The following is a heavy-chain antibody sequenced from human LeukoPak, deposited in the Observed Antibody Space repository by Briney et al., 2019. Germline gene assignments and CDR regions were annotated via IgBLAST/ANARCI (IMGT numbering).Heavy chain of an antibody. D-gene: IGHD1-26*01. V-gene: IGHV4-4*08. Sequence: SETLSLTCTVSGASISPYYLTWIRQTPGKGLEWIGHRHPSGGISYNPSLWSRVTISAGTSKNQFSLSLTFVNAADTAVYYCATGADDAKVGYWGQAALISVSS. CDR1: GASISPYY. CDR2: RHPSGGI. CDR3: ATGADDAKVGY. J-gene: IGHJ4*02.